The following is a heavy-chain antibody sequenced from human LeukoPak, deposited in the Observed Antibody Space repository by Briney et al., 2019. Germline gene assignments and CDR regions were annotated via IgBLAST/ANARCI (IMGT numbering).Heavy chain of an antibody. V-gene: IGHV3-9*01. CDR1: GFTFDDYA. Sequence: GRSLRLSCAASGFTFDDYAMHWVRQAPGKGLEWVSSISWNSGSIGYADSVKGRFTISRDNAKNSLYLQMNSLRAEDTALYYCAKDINYYGSGWGYFDYWGQGTLVTVSS. J-gene: IGHJ4*02. CDR2: ISWNSGSI. CDR3: AKDINYYGSGWGYFDY. D-gene: IGHD3-10*01.